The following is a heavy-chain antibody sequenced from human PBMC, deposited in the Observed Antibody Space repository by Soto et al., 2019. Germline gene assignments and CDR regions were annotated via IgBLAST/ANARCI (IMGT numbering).Heavy chain of an antibody. CDR3: ARDPVAVAGLYYYYRMDV. V-gene: IGHV3-7*05. CDR1: GFTFSSYW. D-gene: IGHD6-19*01. CDR2: IKQDGSEK. J-gene: IGHJ6*01. Sequence: PGGTLRLSCAASGFTFSSYWMSWVRQAPGKGLEWVANIKQDGSEKYYVDSVKGRFTISRDNAKNSLYLQMNSLRAEDTAVYYFARDPVAVAGLYYYYRMDVWGQGTTVTVSS.